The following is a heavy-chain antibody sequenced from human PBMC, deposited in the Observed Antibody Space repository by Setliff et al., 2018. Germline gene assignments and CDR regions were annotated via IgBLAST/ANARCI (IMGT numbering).Heavy chain of an antibody. CDR1: GASITNINYY. D-gene: IGHD3-3*01. Sequence: SETLSLTCTVSGASITNINYYWGLIRQPPGKGLEWIGRIHYRGTTYSNASLASRLTLSVDTSKNQFSLKLSSVTAADTAVYYCARRVSDYDFWSGYSGYYYYYMDVWGKGTTVTVSS. CDR3: ARRVSDYDFWSGYSGYYYYYMDV. V-gene: IGHV4-39*01. J-gene: IGHJ6*03. CDR2: IHYRGTT.